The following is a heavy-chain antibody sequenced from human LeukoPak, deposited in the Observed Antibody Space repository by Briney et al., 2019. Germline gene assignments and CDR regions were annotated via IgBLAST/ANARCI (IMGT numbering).Heavy chain of an antibody. CDR1: GFTFSSYG. J-gene: IGHJ4*02. V-gene: IGHV3-30*18. D-gene: IGHD4-17*01. CDR3: AKDRATVTAITYYFDY. Sequence: PGGSLRLSCAASGFTFSSYGMHWVRQAPGKGLEWVAVISYDGSNKYYADSVKGRFTISRDNSKNTLYLQMNSLRAEDTAVYYCAKDRATVTAITYYFDYWGQGTLVTVSS. CDR2: ISYDGSNK.